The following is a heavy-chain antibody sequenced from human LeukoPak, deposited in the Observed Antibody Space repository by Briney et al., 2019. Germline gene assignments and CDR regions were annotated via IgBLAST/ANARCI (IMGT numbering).Heavy chain of an antibody. Sequence: GGSLRLSCAASGFTFSSYSMNWVRQAPGKGLEWVSSISSSSSYIYYADSVKGRFTISRDNAKNSLYLQMNSLRAEDTAVYYCAKGLRITMVRGGSFDYWGQGTLVTVSS. CDR2: ISSSSSYI. CDR3: AKGLRITMVRGGSFDY. D-gene: IGHD3-10*01. CDR1: GFTFSSYS. V-gene: IGHV3-21*04. J-gene: IGHJ4*02.